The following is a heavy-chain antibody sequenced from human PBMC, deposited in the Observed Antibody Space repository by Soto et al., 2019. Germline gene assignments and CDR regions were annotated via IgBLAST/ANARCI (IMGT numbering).Heavy chain of an antibody. V-gene: IGHV1-24*01. CDR2: FDPEDGET. CDR1: GYTFTSYD. J-gene: IGHJ3*02. D-gene: IGHD6-13*01. Sequence: ASVKVSCKASGYTFTSYDINWVRQAPGKGLEWMGGFDPEDGETIYAQKFQGRVTMTEDTSTDTAYMELSSLRSEDTAVYYCATTPYSSSDAFDIWGQGTMVTVSS. CDR3: ATTPYSSSDAFDI.